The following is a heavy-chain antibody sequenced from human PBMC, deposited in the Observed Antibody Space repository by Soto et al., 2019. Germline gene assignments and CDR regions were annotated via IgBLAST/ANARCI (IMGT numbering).Heavy chain of an antibody. CDR3: ARGSWTMTRGAYYFDN. Sequence: ASVKVSCKASGYTFTNYAMQWVRQAPGQRLEWMGWINAGNGNTKYSQKFQGRVTITRDTSASTAYMELSSLTSEDTAIYYCARGSWTMTRGAYYFDNWGQGTLVTVAS. D-gene: IGHD3-10*01. CDR1: GYTFTNYA. J-gene: IGHJ4*02. CDR2: INAGNGNT. V-gene: IGHV1-3*01.